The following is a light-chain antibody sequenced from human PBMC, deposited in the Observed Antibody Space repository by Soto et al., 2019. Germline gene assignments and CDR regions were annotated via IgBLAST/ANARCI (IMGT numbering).Light chain of an antibody. CDR3: QQLDSFPPS. V-gene: IGKV1-9*01. CDR1: QDINSH. CDR2: ATS. J-gene: IGKJ4*01. Sequence: IQLTQSPSSLSAAVGDRVTITCRASQDINSHLAWYQQKPGKAPSLLIYATSTLQSGVPSRFSGSGSGTDFTLTISGLQTEDFATYHCQQLDSFPPSFGGGTKLEIK.